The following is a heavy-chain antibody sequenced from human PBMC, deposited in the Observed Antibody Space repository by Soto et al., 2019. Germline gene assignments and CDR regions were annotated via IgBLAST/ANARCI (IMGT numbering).Heavy chain of an antibody. J-gene: IGHJ4*02. V-gene: IGHV3-49*04. Sequence: GGSLMLSCTASGFTFGDYAMSWVRQAPGQGLEWVGCIRSKAYGGTTEYAASVKGRFTISRDDSKSIADLQMNSLKTEDTAVYYCTSLAVAGQGATGFDYWGQGTLVTVSS. D-gene: IGHD6-19*01. CDR1: GFTFGDYA. CDR3: TSLAVAGQGATGFDY. CDR2: IRSKAYGGTT.